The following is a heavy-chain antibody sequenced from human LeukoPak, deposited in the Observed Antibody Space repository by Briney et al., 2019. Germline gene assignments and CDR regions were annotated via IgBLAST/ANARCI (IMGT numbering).Heavy chain of an antibody. Sequence: PGGSLRLSCAASGFTFSSYAMSWVRQAPGKGLEWVSAISGSGGSTYYADSVKGRFTISRDNSKNTLYLQMNSLRAEDTAVYYCAKDRGGGRGAIGGIFDYWGQGTLVTVSS. CDR1: GFTFSSYA. CDR2: ISGSGGST. J-gene: IGHJ4*02. V-gene: IGHV3-23*01. CDR3: AKDRGGGRGAIGGIFDY. D-gene: IGHD1-26*01.